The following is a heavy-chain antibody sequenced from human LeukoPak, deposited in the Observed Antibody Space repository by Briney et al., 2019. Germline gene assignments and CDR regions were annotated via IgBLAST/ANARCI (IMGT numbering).Heavy chain of an antibody. V-gene: IGHV3-53*01. J-gene: IGHJ4*02. CDR2: IYSGGST. CDR3: ARVFTIAAPFDY. CDR1: GFTVSSNY. Sequence: GGSLRLSCAASGFTVSSNYMSWVRQAPGKGLEWVSVIYSGGSTYYADSVKGRFTISRDNSKNTLYLQMNSLRAEDTAVYYCARVFTIAAPFDYWGQGTLVTVFS. D-gene: IGHD6-6*01.